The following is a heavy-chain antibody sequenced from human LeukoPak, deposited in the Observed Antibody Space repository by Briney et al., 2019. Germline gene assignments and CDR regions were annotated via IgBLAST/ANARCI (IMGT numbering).Heavy chain of an antibody. CDR3: ARDGPNYDILTGYYSGYYFDY. Sequence: GGSLRLSCAAPGITFSNYNMNWVRQAPGKGLEWISSITSSSSYTFYADSVKGRFTISRDNAKNSLYLQMNSLRAEDTAVYYCARDGPNYDILTGYYSGYYFDYWGQGTLVTVSS. CDR2: ITSSSSYT. V-gene: IGHV3-21*01. J-gene: IGHJ4*02. D-gene: IGHD3-9*01. CDR1: GITFSNYN.